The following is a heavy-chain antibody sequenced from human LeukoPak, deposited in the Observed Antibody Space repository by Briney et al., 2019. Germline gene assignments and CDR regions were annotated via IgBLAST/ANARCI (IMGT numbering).Heavy chain of an antibody. CDR1: GFTFSGSA. D-gene: IGHD4-17*01. CDR2: IRGKANSYAT. CDR3: TRPNYYYGDYMGY. V-gene: IGHV3-73*01. Sequence: GGSLRLSCAASGFTFSGSAMHWVRQASGKGLEWVGRIRGKANSYATAYAASVKGRFTISRDDSKNTAYLQMNSLKTEDTAVYYCTRPNYYYGDYMGYWGQGTLVTVSS. J-gene: IGHJ4*02.